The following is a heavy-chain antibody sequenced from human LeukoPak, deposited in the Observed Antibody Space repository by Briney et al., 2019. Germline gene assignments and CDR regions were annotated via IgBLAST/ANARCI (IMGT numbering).Heavy chain of an antibody. D-gene: IGHD3-22*01. CDR3: AKMSDYYDSSSD. J-gene: IGHJ4*02. CDR2: ISYDGSNK. V-gene: IGHV3-30*18. Sequence: PGRSLRLSCAASGFTFSSYGMHWVRQAPGKGLEWVAVISYDGSNKYYADSVKGRFTISRDNSKNTLYLQMNSLRAEDTAVYYCAKMSDYYDSSSDWGQGTLVTVSS. CDR1: GFTFSSYG.